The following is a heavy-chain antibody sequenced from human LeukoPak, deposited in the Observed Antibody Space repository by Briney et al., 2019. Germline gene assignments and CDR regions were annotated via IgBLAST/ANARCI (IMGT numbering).Heavy chain of an antibody. CDR2: IGEDGSEK. V-gene: IGHV3-7*03. J-gene: IGHJ4*02. D-gene: IGHD2-15*01. Sequence: QLGGSLRLSCVVSGFTFTNYWMSWVRQAPGKGPEWVANIGEDGSEKYHVDSVRGRFTISRDNARNSLYLQMNSLRAEDTAVYYCARDPTRAECRSGSCYSDYWGQGALVTVSP. CDR3: ARDPTRAECRSGSCYSDY. CDR1: GFTFTNYW.